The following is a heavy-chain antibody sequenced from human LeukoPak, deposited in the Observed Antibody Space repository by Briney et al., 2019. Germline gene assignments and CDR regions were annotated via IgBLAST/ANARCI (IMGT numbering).Heavy chain of an antibody. CDR3: ARLRSYDFHLDF. CDR2: IFPGDSDT. D-gene: IGHD3-3*01. CDR1: GYTFSTYW. Sequence: GEALKISRKGSGYTFSTYWIHWVRQMPGKGLGWMGIIFPGDSDTRYSPSFQGQVTISADRSISTAYLEWSSLKASDTAIYYCARLRSYDFHLDFWGQGTLVTVSS. V-gene: IGHV5-51*01. J-gene: IGHJ4*01.